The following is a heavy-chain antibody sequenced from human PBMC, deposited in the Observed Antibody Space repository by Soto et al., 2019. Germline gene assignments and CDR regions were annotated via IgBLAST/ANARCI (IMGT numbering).Heavy chain of an antibody. CDR1: GYTFTSYA. CDR3: ARAPPEAVTTATHFDY. V-gene: IGHV1-3*01. CDR2: INAGNGNT. Sequence: GASVKVSCKASGYTFTSYAMHWVRQAPGQRLEWMGWINAGNGNTKYSQKFQGRVTITRDTSASTAYMELSSLRSEDTAVYYCARAPPEAVTTATHFDYWGQGTLVTVSS. J-gene: IGHJ4*02. D-gene: IGHD4-4*01.